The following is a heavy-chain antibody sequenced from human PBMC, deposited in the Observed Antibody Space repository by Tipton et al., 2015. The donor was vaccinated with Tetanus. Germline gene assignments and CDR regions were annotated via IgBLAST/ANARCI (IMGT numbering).Heavy chain of an antibody. CDR2: ISHTGTTT. D-gene: IGHD6-6*01. CDR1: GFTFSAYY. CDR3: ARSVSRIAPRIPWGMDI. J-gene: IGHJ6*02. Sequence: SLRLSCAASGFTFSAYYMSWIRLAPGKGLEWISYISHTGTTTYYSASVMGRFTVSRDNTKNSLYLEINSLRAEDTAVYYCARSVSRIAPRIPWGMDIWGQGTTVTVSS. V-gene: IGHV3-11*01.